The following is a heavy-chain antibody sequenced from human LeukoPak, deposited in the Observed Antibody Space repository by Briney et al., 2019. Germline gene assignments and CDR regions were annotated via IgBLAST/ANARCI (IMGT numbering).Heavy chain of an antibody. D-gene: IGHD3-22*01. CDR3: ARGYFHDSSVGY. J-gene: IGHJ4*02. CDR1: GFTFDDYA. V-gene: IGHV3-66*01. Sequence: GGSLRLSCAASGFTFDDYAMHWVRQAPGKGLEWVSLIYSGGTTHHADSVKGRFTISRDNSKNTVYLQMNNLRAEDTAVYYCARGYFHDSSVGYWGQGTLVTVSS. CDR2: IYSGGTT.